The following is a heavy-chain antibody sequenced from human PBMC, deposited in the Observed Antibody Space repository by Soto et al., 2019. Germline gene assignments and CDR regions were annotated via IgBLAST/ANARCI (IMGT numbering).Heavy chain of an antibody. CDR1: GGSVSSGDYY. Sequence: QVQLQESGPGLVKPSQTLSLTCTVSGGSVSSGDYYWTWIRQPPGKGLEWIGYIYYSGSTYYSPSLKSRVTISVDTSKTQFSLKLSSVTAADTAVYYCARVHCSGGSCYSIGVAAPGYNWFDPWGQGTLVTVSS. CDR2: IYYSGST. CDR3: ARVHCSGGSCYSIGVAAPGYNWFDP. V-gene: IGHV4-30-4*01. D-gene: IGHD2-15*01. J-gene: IGHJ5*02.